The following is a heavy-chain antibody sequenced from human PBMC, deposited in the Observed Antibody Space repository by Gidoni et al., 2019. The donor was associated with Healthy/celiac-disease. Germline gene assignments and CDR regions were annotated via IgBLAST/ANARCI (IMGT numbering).Heavy chain of an antibody. V-gene: IGHV3-30*03. CDR3: ARAWRSGWYSGVDY. CDR2: ISYDGSNK. D-gene: IGHD6-19*01. J-gene: IGHJ4*02. Sequence: QVQLVESGGGVVQPGRSLRLSCAAPGVTFSSYGMHWVRQAPGKGLEWVAVISYDGSNKYYADSVKGRFTISRDNSKNTLYLQMNSLRAEDTAVYYCARAWRSGWYSGVDYWGQGTLVTVSS. CDR1: GVTFSSYG.